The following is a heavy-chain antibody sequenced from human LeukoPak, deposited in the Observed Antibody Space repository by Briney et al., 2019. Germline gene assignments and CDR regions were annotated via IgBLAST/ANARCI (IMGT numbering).Heavy chain of an antibody. V-gene: IGHV1-69*02. CDR1: GGTFSSYT. Sequence: GSSVRVSCKASGGTFSSYTISWVRQAPGQGLGWMGRIIPILGIANYAQKFQGRVTITADKSTSTAYMELSSLRSEDTAVYYCARGRNRGSYTLSYWGQGTLVTVSS. D-gene: IGHD1-26*01. J-gene: IGHJ4*02. CDR2: IIPILGIA. CDR3: ARGRNRGSYTLSY.